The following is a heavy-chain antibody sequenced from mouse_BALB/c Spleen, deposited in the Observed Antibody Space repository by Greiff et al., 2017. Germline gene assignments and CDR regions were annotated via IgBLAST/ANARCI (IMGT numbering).Heavy chain of an antibody. D-gene: IGHD1-1*01. V-gene: IGHV3-6*02. J-gene: IGHJ2*01. CDR1: GYSITSGYY. Sequence: EVKLMESGPGLVKPSQSLSLTCSVTGYSITSGYYWNWIRQFPGNQLEWMGYISSDSCNNYKPSLKNRISITRDTSKNQFFLKLNAMPTEDTATYHCARANNGILYYSDYWGQGTPLTVSA. CDR2: ISSDSCN. CDR3: ARANNGILYYSDY.